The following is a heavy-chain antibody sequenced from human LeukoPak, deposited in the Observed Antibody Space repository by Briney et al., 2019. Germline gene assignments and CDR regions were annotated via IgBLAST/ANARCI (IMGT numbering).Heavy chain of an antibody. CDR2: INPNSGGT. CDR3: ARGAYYYDISGYCDY. CDR1: GYTFTGYY. V-gene: IGHV1-2*02. Sequence: GASVKVSCKAYGYTFTGYYLHWVRQAPGQGLEWMAWINPNSGGTNYAQKFQGRVTMTRDTSISTAYMELSRLRSDDTAVYFCARGAYYYDISGYCDYWGQGTLVTVSS. J-gene: IGHJ4*02. D-gene: IGHD3-22*01.